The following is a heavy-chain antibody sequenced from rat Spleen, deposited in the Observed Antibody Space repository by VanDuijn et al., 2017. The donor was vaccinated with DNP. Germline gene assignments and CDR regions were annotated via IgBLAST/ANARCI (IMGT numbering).Heavy chain of an antibody. CDR3: VRPDVYYGLEDWFAC. J-gene: IGHJ3*01. CDR1: GFIFSNYW. D-gene: IGHD1-6*01. Sequence: EVQLVESGGGPVQPGRSLKLSCVASGFIFSNYWMTWIRQAPGKGLEWVASISSTGDNTYYSDSVKGRFTISRDNAKSTLYLQMNSLRSEDTATYYCVRPDVYYGLEDWFACWGQGTLVTVSS. CDR2: ISSTGDNT. V-gene: IGHV5-31*01.